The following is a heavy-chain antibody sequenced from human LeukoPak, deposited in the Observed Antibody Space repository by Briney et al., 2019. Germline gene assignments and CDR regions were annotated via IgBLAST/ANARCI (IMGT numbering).Heavy chain of an antibody. Sequence: SQTLSLTCVISGDSVSSKSASWNWIRHSPSRGLEWLGRTYSRSKWFNDYAVSVKSRITINPDTSKNQFSLHLMFVTPDDTAVYYCARGTGSLDYWGQGTLVTVSS. CDR1: GDSVSSKSAS. CDR2: TYSRSKWFN. J-gene: IGHJ4*02. V-gene: IGHV6-1*01. D-gene: IGHD1-26*01. CDR3: ARGTGSLDY.